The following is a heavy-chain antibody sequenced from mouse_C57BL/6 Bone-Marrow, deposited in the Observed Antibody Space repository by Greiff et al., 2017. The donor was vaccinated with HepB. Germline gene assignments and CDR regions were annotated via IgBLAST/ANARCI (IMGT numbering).Heavy chain of an antibody. D-gene: IGHD2-3*01. CDR1: GYSFTSGYF. J-gene: IGHJ3*01. V-gene: IGHV3-6*01. Sequence: DVKLVESGPGLVKPSQSLSLTCSVTGYSFTSGYFWYWIRQSPGNKLEWMGYISYDGSNNYNPSLKNRITITRDTSKNQFFLKLNSVTTEDTATYYCASEGLLRGFAYWGQGTLVTVSA. CDR2: ISYDGSN. CDR3: ASEGLLRGFAY.